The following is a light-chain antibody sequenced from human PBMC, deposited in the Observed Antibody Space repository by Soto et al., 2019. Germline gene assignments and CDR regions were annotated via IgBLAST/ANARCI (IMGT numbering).Light chain of an antibody. CDR2: DAS. J-gene: IGKJ1*01. CDR3: QQYENYWT. V-gene: IGKV1-5*01. CDR1: QSISSW. Sequence: DIQITQSPSTLSATAGDRVTITFRASQSISSWLAWYQHKPGKAPKLLIYDASNLDSGVPSRFSGSGSGTEFSLTISNLRPDDCATYYCQQYENYWTFGQGTKVDI.